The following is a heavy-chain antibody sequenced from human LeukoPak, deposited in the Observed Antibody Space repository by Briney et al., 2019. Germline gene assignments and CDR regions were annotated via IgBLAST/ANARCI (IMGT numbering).Heavy chain of an antibody. CDR3: AKESRPRFSSSWFPPFYFDS. Sequence: GGSLRLSCAASGFTFSSYSMNWVRQAPGKGLEWVSYISSSSSTIYYADSVKGRFTISRDNAKNSLYLQMNSLRDEDTAVYYCAKESRPRFSSSWFPPFYFDSWGQGILVTVSS. J-gene: IGHJ4*02. D-gene: IGHD6-13*01. CDR1: GFTFSSYS. CDR2: ISSSSSTI. V-gene: IGHV3-48*02.